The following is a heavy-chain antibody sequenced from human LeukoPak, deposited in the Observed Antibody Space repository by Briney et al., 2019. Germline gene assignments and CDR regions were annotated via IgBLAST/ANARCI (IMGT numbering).Heavy chain of an antibody. Sequence: PGGSLRLSCAASGFSFSDYYMSWVRQAPGKGLEWISYITNSGSTIYYAESVKGRFTISRDDAKDSLYLQMNNLRAEDTAVYYCARDRDCGTTTRCVDYWGQGTQVTVSS. CDR2: ITNSGSTI. D-gene: IGHD2-21*01. V-gene: IGHV3-11*01. J-gene: IGHJ4*02. CDR3: ARDRDCGTTTRCVDY. CDR1: GFSFSDYY.